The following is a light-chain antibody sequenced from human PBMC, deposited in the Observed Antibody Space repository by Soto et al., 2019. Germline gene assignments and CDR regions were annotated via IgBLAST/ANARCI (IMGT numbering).Light chain of an antibody. Sequence: EFVLTQSPGTLSLSPGERGTLSCGASQTVRNNYLAWYQQKPGQAPRLLIYDASSRATGIPDRFSGGGSGTDFTLTISRLEPEDFAVYYCQQFSSYPLTFGGGTKVDIK. CDR3: QQFSSYPLT. V-gene: IGKV3-20*01. J-gene: IGKJ4*01. CDR2: DAS. CDR1: QTVRNNY.